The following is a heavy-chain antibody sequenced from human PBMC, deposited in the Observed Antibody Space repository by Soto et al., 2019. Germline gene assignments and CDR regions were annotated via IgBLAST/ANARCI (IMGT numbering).Heavy chain of an antibody. CDR2: ISAYNANT. J-gene: IGHJ5*02. CDR1: GYTFTSYH. Sequence: ASVKVSCNTSGYTFTSYHISWVRQAPGQGLEWMGWISAYNANTNYAQKFQGRVTMTTDTLTSTAYMELRSLTSDDTAVYFCARDWKGAEGFDPWGQGTLVTVSS. V-gene: IGHV1-18*01. D-gene: IGHD1-1*01. CDR3: ARDWKGAEGFDP.